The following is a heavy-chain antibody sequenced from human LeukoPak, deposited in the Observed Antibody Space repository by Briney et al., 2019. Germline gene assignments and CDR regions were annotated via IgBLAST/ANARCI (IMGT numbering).Heavy chain of an antibody. CDR3: ARDRGGMATPDRY. CDR1: GYTFKSYG. Sequence: ASVKVSCKASGYTFKSYGISWVRQAPGQGLEWMGWISAYNGNTNYAQKLQGRVTMTTDTSTSIAYMKLRSLRSDDTAVYYCARDRGGMATPDRYWGQGTLVTVSS. CDR2: ISAYNGNT. J-gene: IGHJ4*02. V-gene: IGHV1-18*01. D-gene: IGHD5-24*01.